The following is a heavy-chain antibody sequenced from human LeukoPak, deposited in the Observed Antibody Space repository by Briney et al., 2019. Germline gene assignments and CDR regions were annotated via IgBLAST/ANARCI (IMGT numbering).Heavy chain of an antibody. CDR1: GFTFDDYA. V-gene: IGHV3-9*01. CDR2: ISWNSGSI. D-gene: IGHD5-18*01. J-gene: IGHJ6*03. Sequence: SGGSLRLSCAASGFTFDDYAMHWVRQAPGKGLEWVSGISWNSGSIGYADSVKGRFTISRDNAKNFLYLQMNSLRAEDTAVYYCARDGRIQGAYYYYYMDVWGKGTTVTVSS. CDR3: ARDGRIQGAYYYYYMDV.